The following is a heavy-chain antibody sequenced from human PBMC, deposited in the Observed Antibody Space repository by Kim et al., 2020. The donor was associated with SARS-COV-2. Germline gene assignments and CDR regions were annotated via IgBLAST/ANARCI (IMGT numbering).Heavy chain of an antibody. D-gene: IGHD2-15*01. J-gene: IGHJ6*02. CDR2: ISYDGSNK. Sequence: GGSLRLSCAASGFTFSRYAMHWVRQAPGKGLEWVAVISYDGSNKDYADSVKGRFTISRDNSKNTLYLQMNSLRAEDTAVYYCARDQGDCSGGSCYSGWVYYYYGMDVWGQGTKVTVSS. V-gene: IGHV3-30-3*01. CDR3: ARDQGDCSGGSCYSGWVYYYYGMDV. CDR1: GFTFSRYA.